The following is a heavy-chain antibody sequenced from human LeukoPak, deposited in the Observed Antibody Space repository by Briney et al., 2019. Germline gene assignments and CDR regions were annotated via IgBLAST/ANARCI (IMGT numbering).Heavy chain of an antibody. V-gene: IGHV3-9*01. D-gene: IGHD3-10*01. CDR3: AKALWFGDHYFDY. CDR1: GFTFDDYA. J-gene: IGHJ4*02. Sequence: GGSLRLSCAASGFTFDDYAMHWVRQAPGKGLEWVSGISWNSGSIGYADSVKGRFTISRDNAKNSLYLQMNSLRAEDTALYYCAKALWFGDHYFDYWGQGTLVTVSS. CDR2: ISWNSGSI.